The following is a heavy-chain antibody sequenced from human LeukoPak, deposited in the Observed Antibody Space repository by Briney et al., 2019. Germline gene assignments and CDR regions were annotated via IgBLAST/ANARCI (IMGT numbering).Heavy chain of an antibody. D-gene: IGHD3-22*01. Sequence: SETLSLICTVSGVSISSTSYYWGWIRQPPGKGLEWIASIYYSGSTYYNPSLKSRVTMSVDTSKNQFSLRLSSVTAADTAVYYCARVTGYIVEDYFDYWGQGTLVTVSS. CDR1: GVSISSTSYY. V-gene: IGHV4-39*07. CDR2: IYYSGST. J-gene: IGHJ4*02. CDR3: ARVTGYIVEDYFDY.